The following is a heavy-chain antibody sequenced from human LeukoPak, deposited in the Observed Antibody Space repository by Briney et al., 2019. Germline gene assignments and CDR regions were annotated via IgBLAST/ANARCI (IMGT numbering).Heavy chain of an antibody. CDR3: ARDPGSTGNY. CDR2: ISGSRTYI. CDR1: GFTLKSST. V-gene: IGHV3-21*01. Sequence: GGSLRLSCAASGFTLKSSTMNWARQPPGKGLEWVSSISGSRTYIYYTDSVKGRFTISRDDAKNSLFLQMDSLRAEDTAVYYCARDPGSTGNYWGQGTLSPSPQ. J-gene: IGHJ4*02. D-gene: IGHD1-14*01.